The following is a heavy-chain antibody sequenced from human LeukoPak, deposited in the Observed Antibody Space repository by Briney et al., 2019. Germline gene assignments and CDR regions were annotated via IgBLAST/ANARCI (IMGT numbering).Heavy chain of an antibody. CDR3: ARDYGGSSPFDY. CDR1: GFTFSSYG. J-gene: IGHJ4*02. CDR2: ISSSGSTI. D-gene: IGHD4-23*01. Sequence: GESLRLSCAASGFTFSSYGMSWVRQAPGKGLEWVSYISSSGSTIYYADSVKGRFTISRDNAKNSLYLQMNSLRAEDTAVYYCARDYGGSSPFDYWGQGTLVTVSS. V-gene: IGHV3-48*04.